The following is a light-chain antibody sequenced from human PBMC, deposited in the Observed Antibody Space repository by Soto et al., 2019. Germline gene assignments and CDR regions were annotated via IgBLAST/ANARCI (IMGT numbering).Light chain of an antibody. CDR3: QQYGSSRT. CDR2: GAS. CDR1: QSVSSSY. J-gene: IGKJ1*01. Sequence: VGKDCSGTLALSPVGRAAPSWRASQSVSSSYLAWYQQKPGQAPRLLIYGASSRATGIPDRFTGSGSGTGFTLTISRLEPYDFALYYCQQYGSSRTFGQGTKV. V-gene: IGKV3-20*01.